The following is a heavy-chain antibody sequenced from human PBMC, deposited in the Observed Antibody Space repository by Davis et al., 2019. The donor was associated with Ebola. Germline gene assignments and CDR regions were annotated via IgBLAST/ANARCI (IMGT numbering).Heavy chain of an antibody. V-gene: IGHV4-61*01. D-gene: IGHD3-3*01. CDR3: ARSLSNWAVFGVMSWYYYGMDV. CDR1: GGSVSSGSYY. Sequence: PSETLSLTCTVSGGSVSSGSYYWSWIRQPPGKGLEWIGYIYYSGSTNYNPSLKSRVTISVDTSKNQFSLKLSSVTAADTAVYYCARSLSNWAVFGVMSWYYYGMDVWGQGTTVTVSS. CDR2: IYYSGST. J-gene: IGHJ6*02.